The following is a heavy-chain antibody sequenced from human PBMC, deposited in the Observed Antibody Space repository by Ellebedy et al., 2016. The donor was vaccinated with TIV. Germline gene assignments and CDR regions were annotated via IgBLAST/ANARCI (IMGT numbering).Heavy chain of an antibody. CDR2: LSLSGDTT. CDR1: GFTFSSYA. D-gene: IGHD5-12*01. Sequence: GESLKISCAASGFTFSSYAMAWALQAPGKGLVWVSSLSLSGDTTYYADSVKGRSTISRDNSKNTLTLHMNRLRAEDTAVYYCAKLSQPQLLPDYRHAFDIWGQGTMVTVSS. J-gene: IGHJ3*02. V-gene: IGHV3-23*01. CDR3: AKLSQPQLLPDYRHAFDI.